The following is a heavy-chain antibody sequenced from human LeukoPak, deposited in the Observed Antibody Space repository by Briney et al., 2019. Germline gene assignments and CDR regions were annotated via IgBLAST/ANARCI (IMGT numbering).Heavy chain of an antibody. V-gene: IGHV3-21*01. CDR3: ARARGFYCSSTSCYGGNAFDI. Sequence: GGSLRLSCAASGFTFSSYSMNWVRQAPGKGLEWVSSISSSSSYIYYADSVKGRFTISRDNAKNSLYLQMNSLRAEDTAVYYCARARGFYCSSTSCYGGNAFDIWGQGTMVTVSS. CDR1: GFTFSSYS. CDR2: ISSSSSYI. J-gene: IGHJ3*02. D-gene: IGHD2-2*01.